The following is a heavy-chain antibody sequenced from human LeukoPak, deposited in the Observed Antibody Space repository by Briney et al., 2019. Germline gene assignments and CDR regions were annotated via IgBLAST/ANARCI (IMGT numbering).Heavy chain of an antibody. CDR1: GYTFTSYD. CDR2: IKPNSGKT. D-gene: IGHD6-13*01. CDR3: ALIAAAGLHKDYYYYYMDV. J-gene: IGHJ6*03. V-gene: IGHV1-8*01. Sequence: ASVTVSCKASGYTFTSYDINWVRQATGQGLEWMGWIKPNSGKTGCAQKFQGRVTMTRNTSISTAYMELSSLRSEDTAVYYCALIAAAGLHKDYYYYYMDVWGKRTTVTVSS.